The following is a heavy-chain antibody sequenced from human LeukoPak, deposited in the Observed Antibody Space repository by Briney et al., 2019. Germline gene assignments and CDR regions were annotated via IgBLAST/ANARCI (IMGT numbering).Heavy chain of an antibody. Sequence: SETLSLTCAVYGGSFSGFYWGWIRQPPGKGLEWIGTIYYSGRTYYNPSLKSRLTMSVDISKNQFSLKLNSVTAADTAVYYCARDPRTMGREFVFDFWGQGTLVTVSS. V-gene: IGHV4-34*01. CDR3: ARDPRTMGREFVFDF. J-gene: IGHJ4*02. CDR2: IYYSGRT. CDR1: GGSFSGFY. D-gene: IGHD2-8*01.